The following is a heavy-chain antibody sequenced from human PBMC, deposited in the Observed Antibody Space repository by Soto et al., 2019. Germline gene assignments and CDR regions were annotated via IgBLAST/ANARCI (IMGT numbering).Heavy chain of an antibody. J-gene: IGHJ3*02. V-gene: IGHV5-51*01. D-gene: IGHD3-10*01. Sequence: PGESLKISCKGSGYSFGSYWIGWVRQVPGKGLEWMGIIYPGDSLSRYSPSFQGRVTISADKSIGTSYLQWSSLQASDTAMYYCARHEPPTYYHGSGSYNAFDIWGRGTMVTVSS. CDR1: GYSFGSYW. CDR3: ARHEPPTYYHGSGSYNAFDI. CDR2: IYPGDSLS.